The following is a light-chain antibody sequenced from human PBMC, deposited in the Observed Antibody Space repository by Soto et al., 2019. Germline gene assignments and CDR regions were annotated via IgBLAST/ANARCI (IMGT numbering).Light chain of an antibody. CDR2: GAS. Sequence: EILMTQSPVTLSVSPGERATLSCRASQSVSSNLAWYQQKPGQAPRLLIYGASTRLTGIPARFSGSGSGTEFTLTISSLQSEDFAVYYCQQYNNWPFTFGPGTKVDIK. CDR3: QQYNNWPFT. CDR1: QSVSSN. J-gene: IGKJ3*01. V-gene: IGKV3-15*01.